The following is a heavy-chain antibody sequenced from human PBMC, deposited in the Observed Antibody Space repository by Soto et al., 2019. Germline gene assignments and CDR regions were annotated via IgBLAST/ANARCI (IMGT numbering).Heavy chain of an antibody. CDR2: IIPIFGTA. D-gene: IGHD2-2*01. CDR1: GGTFSSYA. Sequence: QVQLVQSGAEVKKPGSSVKVSCKASGGTFSSYAISWVRQAPGQGLEWMGGIIPIFGTANYAQKFQGRVTITADESTSKAYMELSSMRSEDTAVYYCARGGLGYCSSTSCYSPAPYYYYGMDVWGQGTTVTVSS. V-gene: IGHV1-69*01. CDR3: ARGGLGYCSSTSCYSPAPYYYYGMDV. J-gene: IGHJ6*02.